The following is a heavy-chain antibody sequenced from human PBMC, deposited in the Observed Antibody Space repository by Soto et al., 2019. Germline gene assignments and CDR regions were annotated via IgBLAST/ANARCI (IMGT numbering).Heavy chain of an antibody. CDR3: ASVFRGPKPGGFDY. CDR2: IIPICGTA. Sequence: QVRLVQSGAAVKKPGASVKVSCKASGGTFSSYAISWGRQAPGQGLEWMGGIIPICGTANYAQKFQGRVTITADESTSTAYRELRSLRSEDPAVYYCASVFRGPKPGGFDYLGQGTLGTVSS. CDR1: GGTFSSYA. V-gene: IGHV1-69*01. D-gene: IGHD2-2*01. J-gene: IGHJ4*02.